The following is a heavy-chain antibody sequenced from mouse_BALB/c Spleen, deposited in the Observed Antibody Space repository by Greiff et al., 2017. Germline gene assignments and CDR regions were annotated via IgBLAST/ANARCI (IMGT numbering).Heavy chain of an antibody. CDR3: GRMETTAAEY. D-gene: IGHD1-2*01. J-gene: IGHJ2*01. V-gene: IGHV14-3*02. CDR2: IDPANGNT. CDR1: GFNIKDTY. Sequence: EVKVVESGAELVKPGASVKLSCTASGFNIKDTYMHWVKQRPEQGLEWIGRIDPANGNTKYDPKFQGKATITADTSSNTAYLQLSSLTSEDTAVYYFGRMETTAAEYWGQGTTLTVSS.